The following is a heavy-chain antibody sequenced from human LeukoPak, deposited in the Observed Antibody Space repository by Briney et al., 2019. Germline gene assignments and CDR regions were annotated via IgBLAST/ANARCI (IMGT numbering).Heavy chain of an antibody. J-gene: IGHJ4*02. Sequence: GGSLRLSCVASGFTFSSYGISWVSQAPGQGLEWVSAISGSGGSTYYADSVKGRFTISRDNSKNTLYLQMDSLRAEDTAVYYCAKDGVSGSCFDYWGQGTLVTVSS. CDR2: ISGSGGST. D-gene: IGHD3-10*01. V-gene: IGHV3-23*01. CDR1: GFTFSSYG. CDR3: AKDGVSGSCFDY.